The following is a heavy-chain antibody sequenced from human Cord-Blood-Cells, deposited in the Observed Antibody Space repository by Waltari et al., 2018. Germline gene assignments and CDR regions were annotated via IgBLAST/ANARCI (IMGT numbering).Heavy chain of an antibody. CDR3: ARDPSIAVAGTGYFDY. J-gene: IGHJ4*02. D-gene: IGHD6-19*01. V-gene: IGHV1-2*04. Sequence: QVQLVQSGAEVKKPGASVKVSCKASGYTFTGYYMHWVRQAPGQGLEWMGWSNPNSGGTNYAQKFQGWVTMTRDTSISTAYMGLSRLRSDDTAVYYCARDPSIAVAGTGYFDYWGQGTLVTVSS. CDR2: SNPNSGGT. CDR1: GYTFTGYY.